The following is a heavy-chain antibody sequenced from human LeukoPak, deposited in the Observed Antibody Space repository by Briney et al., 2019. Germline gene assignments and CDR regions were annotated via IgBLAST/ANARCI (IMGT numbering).Heavy chain of an antibody. CDR2: INSDGSST. CDR3: ASLVVRGVDAFDI. Sequence: GGSLRLSCAASGFIFSSYWRHWFRQPPGKGLVWVSRINSDGSSTSYADSVKGRFTISRDNAKNTVYLQMNSLRAEDTAVYYCASLVVRGVDAFDIWGQGTMVTVSS. J-gene: IGHJ3*02. D-gene: IGHD3-10*01. CDR1: GFIFSSYW. V-gene: IGHV3-74*01.